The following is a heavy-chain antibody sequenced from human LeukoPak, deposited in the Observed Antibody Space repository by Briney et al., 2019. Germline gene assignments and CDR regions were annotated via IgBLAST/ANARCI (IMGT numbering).Heavy chain of an antibody. J-gene: IGHJ4*02. D-gene: IGHD3-10*01. V-gene: IGHV3-23*01. Sequence: LTGGSLRLSCAASGFTLSSYGMSWVRQAPGKGLEWVSAISGSGGSTYYADSVKGRFTISRDNSKNTLYLQMNSLRAEGTAVYYCAKDPYYDGSGSASYYFDYWGQGTLVTVSS. CDR3: AKDPYYDGSGSASYYFDY. CDR1: GFTLSSYG. CDR2: ISGSGGST.